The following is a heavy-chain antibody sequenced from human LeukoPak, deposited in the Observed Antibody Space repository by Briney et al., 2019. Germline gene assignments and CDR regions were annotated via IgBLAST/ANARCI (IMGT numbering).Heavy chain of an antibody. CDR2: MYYSGST. D-gene: IGHD6-19*01. CDR1: GGSVTSSSYY. J-gene: IGHJ4*02. CDR3: ARLKQWLVPVGFDY. V-gene: IGHV4-39*01. Sequence: SETLSLTCTVSGGSVTSSSYYWGWIRQPPGKGLEWIGSMYYSGSTYYNPSLKSRVTISVDTSKNQFSLKLSSVTAADTAVYYCARLKQWLVPVGFDYWGQGTLVTVSS.